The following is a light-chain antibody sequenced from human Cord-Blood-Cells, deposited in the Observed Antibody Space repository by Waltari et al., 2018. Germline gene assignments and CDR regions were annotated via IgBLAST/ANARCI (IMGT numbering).Light chain of an antibody. J-gene: IGKJ2*01. CDR1: QSISSW. CDR2: DAS. V-gene: IGKV1-5*01. CDR3: QQYNSYSYT. Sequence: DIQMTQSPSTLSASVGDRVTITCRASQSISSWLAWYQQKPGKAPKLLIYDASSLESGVPSMFSGSGSGTEVTLTISSLQPDDFATYYCQQYNSYSYTFGQGTKLEIK.